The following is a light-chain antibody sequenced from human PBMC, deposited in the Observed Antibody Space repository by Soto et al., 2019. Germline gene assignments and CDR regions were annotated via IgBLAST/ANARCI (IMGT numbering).Light chain of an antibody. V-gene: IGKV3-20*01. Sequence: IVLTQSPGTLSLSPGERATLSCRASQSVRSTYLAWYQQTPGQAPRLLIYDASNRATGIPARFSGSGSGTDFTLTISRLEPEDFAVYYCQQYGSSGTFGQGTKVDIK. CDR2: DAS. CDR1: QSVRSTY. CDR3: QQYGSSGT. J-gene: IGKJ1*01.